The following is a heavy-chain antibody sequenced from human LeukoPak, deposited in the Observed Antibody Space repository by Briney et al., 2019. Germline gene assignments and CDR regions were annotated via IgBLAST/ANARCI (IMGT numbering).Heavy chain of an antibody. V-gene: IGHV1-69*13. CDR2: IIPIFGTA. CDR3: ARDEEGTGYDYYYYVRDV. D-gene: IGHD3/OR15-3a*01. Sequence: SVKVSCKASGGTFSSYAISWVRQAPGQGLEWMGGIIPIFGTANYAQKFQGRVTITADESTSTAYMELSSLRSEATAVYYCARDEEGTGYDYYYYVRDVWGQGPTVTVS. CDR1: GGTFSSYA. J-gene: IGHJ6*02.